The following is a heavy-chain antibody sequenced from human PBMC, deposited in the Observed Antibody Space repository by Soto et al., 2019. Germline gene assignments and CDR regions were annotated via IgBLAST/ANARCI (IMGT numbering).Heavy chain of an antibody. V-gene: IGHV1-69*13. CDR1: GGTVSSYA. Sequence: SVKVSCKASGGTVSSYAITWVRQAPGKGLEWMGVFIPIFVSAHYAPKFQGRITITADESTSTAYMELSGLTSEDTAIYYCARDVSSDTTGFRGYDLWGQGTQVTVSS. D-gene: IGHD3-10*01. J-gene: IGHJ4*02. CDR3: ARDVSSDTTGFRGYDL. CDR2: FIPIFVSA.